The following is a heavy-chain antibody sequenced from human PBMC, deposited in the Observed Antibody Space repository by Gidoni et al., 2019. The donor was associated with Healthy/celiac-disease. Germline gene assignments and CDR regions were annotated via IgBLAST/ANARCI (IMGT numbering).Heavy chain of an antibody. D-gene: IGHD3-22*01. CDR2: IIPIFGTA. Sequence: QVQLVQSGAEVKKPGSSVKVSCKASGGTFSSYAISWVRQAPGEGLEWMGGIIPIFGTANYAQKFQGRVTITADKSTSTAYMELSSLRSEDTAVYYCARADSSGSIGEDDAFDIWGQGTMVTVSS. J-gene: IGHJ3*02. CDR1: GGTFSSYA. CDR3: ARADSSGSIGEDDAFDI. V-gene: IGHV1-69*06.